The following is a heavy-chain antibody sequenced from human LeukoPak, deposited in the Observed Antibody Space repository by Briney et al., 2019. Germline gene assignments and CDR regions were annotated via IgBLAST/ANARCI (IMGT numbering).Heavy chain of an antibody. D-gene: IGHD4-17*01. V-gene: IGHV3-9*01. Sequence: GGSLRLSCAASGFTFDDYAMHWVRQAPGEGLEWVSGISWNSGSIGYADSVKGRFTISRDNAKNSLYLQMNSLRAEDTALYYCAKGARRTTVTTIFDYWGQGTLVTVSS. CDR2: ISWNSGSI. CDR3: AKGARRTTVTTIFDY. J-gene: IGHJ4*02. CDR1: GFTFDDYA.